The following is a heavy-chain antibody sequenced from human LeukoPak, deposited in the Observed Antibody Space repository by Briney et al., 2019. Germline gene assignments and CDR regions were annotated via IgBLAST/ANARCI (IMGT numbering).Heavy chain of an antibody. Sequence: GGSLGLSCAASGLTFSSYWMTWVRQAPGKGLGWVANIKQAGTEKYYVDSVKGRFTISRDNAKNSLFLQMNSLRAEDTAVYFCARGQYFSTTYYFDYWGQGTLVTVSS. J-gene: IGHJ4*02. CDR2: IKQAGTEK. CDR3: ARGQYFSTTYYFDY. V-gene: IGHV3-7*03. D-gene: IGHD2/OR15-2a*01. CDR1: GLTFSSYW.